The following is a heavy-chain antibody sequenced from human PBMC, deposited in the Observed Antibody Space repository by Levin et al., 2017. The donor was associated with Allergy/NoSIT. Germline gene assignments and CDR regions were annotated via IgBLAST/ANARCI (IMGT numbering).Heavy chain of an antibody. CDR3: ARTSAMVPYYYYGMDV. V-gene: IGHV1-2*02. Sequence: ASVKVSCKASGYTFTGYYMHWVRQAPGQGLEWMGWINPNSGGTNYAQKFQGRVTMTRDTSISTAYMELSRLRSDDTAVYYCARTSAMVPYYYYGMDVWGQGTTVTVSS. J-gene: IGHJ6*02. CDR2: INPNSGGT. CDR1: GYTFTGYY. D-gene: IGHD4/OR15-4a*01.